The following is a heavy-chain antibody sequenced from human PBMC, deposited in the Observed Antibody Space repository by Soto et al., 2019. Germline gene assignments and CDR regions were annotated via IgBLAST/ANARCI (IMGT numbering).Heavy chain of an antibody. CDR1: GFTFSDYW. CDR3: ASAYGMEV. V-gene: IGHV3-74*01. Sequence: GGSLRLSCAASGFTFSDYWMHWVRQAPGKGPLWVSRINHDGSATVYADSVKGRFTISRDNAKNTLYLQMNSLRVEDTAVYYCASAYGMEVWGQGTTVTVS. CDR2: INHDGSAT. D-gene: IGHD3-16*01. J-gene: IGHJ6*02.